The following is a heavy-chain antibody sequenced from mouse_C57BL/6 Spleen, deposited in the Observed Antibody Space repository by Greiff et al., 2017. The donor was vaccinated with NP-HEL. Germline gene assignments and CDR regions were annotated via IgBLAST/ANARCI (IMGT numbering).Heavy chain of an antibody. Sequence: EVKVVESGGGLVQSGRSLRLSCATSGFTFSDFYMEWVRHAPGKGLEWIAASRNKANDYTTEYSASVKGRFIVSRDTSQSILYLQMNALRAEDTAIYYCARDDEGYFDYWGQGTTLTVSS. J-gene: IGHJ2*01. V-gene: IGHV7-1*01. CDR3: ARDDEGYFDY. CDR1: GFTFSDFY. CDR2: SRNKANDYTT.